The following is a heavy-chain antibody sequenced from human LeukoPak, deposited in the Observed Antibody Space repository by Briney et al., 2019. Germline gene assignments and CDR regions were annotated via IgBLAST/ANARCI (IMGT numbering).Heavy chain of an antibody. J-gene: IGHJ4*02. Sequence: SETLSLTCAVYGGSFSGYFWSWIRQPPGKGLEWIAEISHSGSTNYNPSLKSRASTSVDTSKNQFSLKLSSVTAADTAVYYCARGSLGPRLNVWGQGTLVAVSS. CDR1: GGSFSGYF. CDR3: ARGSLGPRLNV. CDR2: ISHSGST. D-gene: IGHD1-1*01. V-gene: IGHV4-34*01.